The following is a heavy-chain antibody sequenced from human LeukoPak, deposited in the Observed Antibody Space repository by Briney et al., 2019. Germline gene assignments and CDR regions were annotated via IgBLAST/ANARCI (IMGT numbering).Heavy chain of an antibody. Sequence: GGSLRLSCAVSGFTFSSYAMSWVRRAPGKGLEWVSGIGGSGTSTYYADSVKGRFTISRDNSKNTLYLQLNSLRGEDTAVYYCASQTTVKYYFDYWGQGTLVTVSS. CDR1: GFTFSSYA. V-gene: IGHV3-23*01. CDR2: IGGSGTST. D-gene: IGHD4-17*01. CDR3: ASQTTVKYYFDY. J-gene: IGHJ4*02.